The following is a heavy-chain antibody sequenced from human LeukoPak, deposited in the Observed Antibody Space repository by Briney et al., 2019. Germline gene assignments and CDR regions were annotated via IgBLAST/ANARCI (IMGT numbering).Heavy chain of an antibody. CDR1: GFTFSSYS. V-gene: IGHV3-48*01. Sequence: GGSLRLSCAASGFTFSSYSMNWVRQAPGKGLEWVSYISSSSSTIYYADSVKGRFTISRDNAKNSLYLQMNSLRAEDTAVYYCARVLSGVGSSWYSTYYMDVWGKGTTVTVSS. CDR2: ISSSSSTI. D-gene: IGHD6-13*01. CDR3: ARVLSGVGSSWYSTYYMDV. J-gene: IGHJ6*03.